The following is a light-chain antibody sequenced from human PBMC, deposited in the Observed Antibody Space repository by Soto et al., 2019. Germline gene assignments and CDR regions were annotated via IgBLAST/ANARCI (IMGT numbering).Light chain of an antibody. CDR2: SNT. V-gene: IGLV1-40*01. Sequence: QSVLTQPPSVSGAPGQRVTISCNGSKSNIGADYGVHWYQQLPGTAPKVLIYSNTNRPSGVPERFSASKSGTSASLAITGLRIEDERDYNCQSYASPLRGLVFGFGTKLPVL. CDR1: KSNIGADYG. CDR3: QSYASPLRGLV. J-gene: IGLJ2*01.